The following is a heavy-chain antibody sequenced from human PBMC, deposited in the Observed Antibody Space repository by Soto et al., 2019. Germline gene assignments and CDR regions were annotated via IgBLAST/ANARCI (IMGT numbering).Heavy chain of an antibody. Sequence: VSCKASGGTFSSYAISWVRQAPGQGLEWMGGIIPIFGTANYAQKFQGRVTITADESTSTAYMELSSLRSEDTAVYYCARALSGLNWFDPWGQGTLVTVSS. J-gene: IGHJ5*02. CDR2: IIPIFGTA. V-gene: IGHV1-69*01. D-gene: IGHD5-12*01. CDR1: GGTFSSYA. CDR3: ARALSGLNWFDP.